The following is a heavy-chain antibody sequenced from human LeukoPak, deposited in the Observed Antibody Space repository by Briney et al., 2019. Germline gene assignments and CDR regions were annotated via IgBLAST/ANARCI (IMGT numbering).Heavy chain of an antibody. V-gene: IGHV3-21*01. Sequence: GGTLRLSCAASGFTFTDYGMSWVRQAPGKGLEWVSSISSSSSYIYYADSVKGRFTISRDNAKNSLYLQMNSLRAEDTAVYYCAVRRGIYYWGQGTLVTVSS. CDR1: GFTFTDYG. CDR3: AVRRGIYY. CDR2: ISSSSSYI. J-gene: IGHJ4*02.